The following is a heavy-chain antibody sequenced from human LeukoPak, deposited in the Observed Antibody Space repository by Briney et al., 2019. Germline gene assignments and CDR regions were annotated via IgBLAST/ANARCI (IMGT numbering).Heavy chain of an antibody. Sequence: ASVQVSCKPSGYTFPNYYIHWVRQAPGQGPEWVGWINPASAGAAFAPKFQGRVSMTWDSSITTAFMDLTSLRSDDTAIYYCARQLGNYYRAFDFWGQGTLVTVSS. V-gene: IGHV1-2*02. CDR3: ARQLGNYYRAFDF. CDR1: GYTFPNYY. J-gene: IGHJ4*02. CDR2: INPASAGA. D-gene: IGHD6-6*01.